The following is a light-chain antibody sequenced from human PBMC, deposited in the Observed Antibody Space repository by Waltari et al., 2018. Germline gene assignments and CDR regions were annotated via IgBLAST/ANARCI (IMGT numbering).Light chain of an antibody. CDR2: DVT. Sequence: QSALTQPASVSGSPGQSITISCTGIGSAIDDSDFVSWYQHQPGKAPRVIIYDVTNRTSAISHRFSASKSANTASLTISGLQPEDEGDYYCTSQALDGVVLFGGGTQVTV. J-gene: IGLJ3*02. V-gene: IGLV2-14*03. CDR3: TSQALDGVVL. CDR1: GSAIDDSDF.